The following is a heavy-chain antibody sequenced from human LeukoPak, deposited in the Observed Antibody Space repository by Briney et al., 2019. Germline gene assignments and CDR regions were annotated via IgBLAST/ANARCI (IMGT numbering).Heavy chain of an antibody. Sequence: SVKVSCKASGVTFSIHAISWVRQAPGQGLGWMGRIIPILDIADYAQRFQGTVTITADNATSKAYMDLSSLRSDDTAVYYCARAASVVDYWGQGTLVTVSS. CDR2: IIPILDIA. J-gene: IGHJ4*02. CDR1: GVTFSIHA. D-gene: IGHD3-3*01. V-gene: IGHV1-69*04. CDR3: ARAASVVDY.